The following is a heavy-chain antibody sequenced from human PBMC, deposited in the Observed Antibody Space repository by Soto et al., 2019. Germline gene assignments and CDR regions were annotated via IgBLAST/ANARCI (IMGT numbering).Heavy chain of an antibody. J-gene: IGHJ5*02. Sequence: QVQLVQSGAEVKKPGASVKVSCKASGYTFTSYAMHWVRQAPGQRLEWMGWINAGNGNTKYSPKFQGRVTITRDTSASTAYMELSSLRSEDTAVYYCARGGAGPLHWFAPWGQGTLFTVSS. CDR3: ARGGAGPLHWFAP. CDR1: GYTFTSYA. D-gene: IGHD6-19*01. V-gene: IGHV1-3*01. CDR2: INAGNGNT.